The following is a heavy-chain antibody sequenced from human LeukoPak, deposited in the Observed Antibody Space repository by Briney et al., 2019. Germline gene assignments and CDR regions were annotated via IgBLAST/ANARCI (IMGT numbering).Heavy chain of an antibody. D-gene: IGHD5-18*01. V-gene: IGHV3-15*07. CDR2: FKSKTDGGTT. CDR1: GFTFSNAW. CDR3: TTDPGYSYGTRTDY. J-gene: IGHJ4*02. Sequence: GGSLRLSCAASGFTFSNAWMNWVRQAPGKGLEWVGRFKSKTDGGTTDYAAPVKGRFTISRDDSKNTLYLQMNSLKTEDTAVYYCTTDPGYSYGTRTDYWGQGTLVTVSS.